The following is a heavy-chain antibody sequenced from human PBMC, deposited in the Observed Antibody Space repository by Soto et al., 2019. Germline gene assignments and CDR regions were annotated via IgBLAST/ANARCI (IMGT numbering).Heavy chain of an antibody. CDR1: GFTFDDYT. CDR3: AKDLQKLVGDTYYDYYGMDV. CDR2: ISWDGGST. Sequence: GGSLRLSCAASGFTFDDYTMHWVRQAPGKGLEWVSLISWDGGSTYYADSVKGRFTISRDNSKNSLYLQMNSLRTEDTALYYCAKDLQKLVGDTYYDYYGMDVWGQGTTVTVSS. V-gene: IGHV3-43*01. D-gene: IGHD1-26*01. J-gene: IGHJ6*02.